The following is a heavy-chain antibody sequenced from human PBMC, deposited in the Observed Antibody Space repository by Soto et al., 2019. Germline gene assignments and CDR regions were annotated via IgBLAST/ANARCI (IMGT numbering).Heavy chain of an antibody. V-gene: IGHV3-30*18. D-gene: IGHD6-19*01. CDR3: AKDYRGYSSGWGFDY. J-gene: IGHJ4*02. CDR2: ISYDGSNK. Sequence: QVQLVESGGGVVQPGRSLRLSCAASGFTFSSYGMHWVRQAPGKGLEWVSVISYDGSNKYYADSVKCRFTISRDNSKNALYLQLNRLRAEDTAVYYCAKDYRGYSSGWGFDYWGQGTLVTVSS. CDR1: GFTFSSYG.